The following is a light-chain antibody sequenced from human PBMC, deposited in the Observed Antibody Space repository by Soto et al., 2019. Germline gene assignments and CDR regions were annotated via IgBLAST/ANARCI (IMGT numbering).Light chain of an antibody. CDR2: IAS. CDR3: QQYDSSPWT. Sequence: ETVLTQSPDTLSLSPGERATLSCRASQSVSSNYLAWYQQKTGQTPRLLIYIASTRAPGIPDRFRGSGSGTHFTLTISRLEPEDFAVYYCQQYDSSPWTFGQGTKVEIK. J-gene: IGKJ1*01. CDR1: QSVSSNY. V-gene: IGKV3-20*01.